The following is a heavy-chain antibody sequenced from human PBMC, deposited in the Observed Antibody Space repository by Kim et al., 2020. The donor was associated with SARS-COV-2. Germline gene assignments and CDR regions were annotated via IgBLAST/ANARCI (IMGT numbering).Heavy chain of an antibody. V-gene: IGHV3-74*01. J-gene: IGHJ4*02. CDR1: GFTFSSYW. Sequence: GGSLRLSCTASGFTFSSYWMYWVRQAPGKGLVWVSRINPDATTTTYADSVKGRFTISRDNAKNTLYLQMNSLRAEDTAMYYCTSTGNSGYWGQGTLVTVSS. CDR2: INPDATTT. D-gene: IGHD1-1*01. CDR3: TSTGNSGY.